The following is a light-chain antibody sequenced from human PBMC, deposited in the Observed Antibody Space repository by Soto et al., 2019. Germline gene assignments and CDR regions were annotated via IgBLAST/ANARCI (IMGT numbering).Light chain of an antibody. V-gene: IGKV3-15*01. CDR2: GAS. J-gene: IGKJ2*01. Sequence: ELVITLSPGTLSVSPGGRVTLSYSARQSVSSNLDWYQQKRGQAPRLLIYGASNRATGIPARFIGSGSETEVTLTISSLQSEDFAVYYCQQYNNWPRMYTVDQGTKLEIK. CDR3: QQYNNWPRMYT. CDR1: QSVSSN.